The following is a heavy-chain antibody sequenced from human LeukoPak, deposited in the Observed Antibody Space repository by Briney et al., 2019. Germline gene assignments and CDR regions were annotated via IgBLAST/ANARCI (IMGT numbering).Heavy chain of an antibody. Sequence: GGSLRLSCVASGFTFSSYEMNWVRQTPGKGLEWVSYIRSSGTPISYADSVKGRFTISRDNAKNSLYLQMNNLRAEDTAVYYCARDGFNFADAFDAWGQGTLVTVTS. CDR2: IRSSGTPI. V-gene: IGHV3-48*03. D-gene: IGHD5-24*01. CDR3: ARDGFNFADAFDA. J-gene: IGHJ3*01. CDR1: GFTFSSYE.